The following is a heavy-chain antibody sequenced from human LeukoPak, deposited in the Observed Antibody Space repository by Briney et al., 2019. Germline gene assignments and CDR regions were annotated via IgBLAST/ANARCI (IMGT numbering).Heavy chain of an antibody. D-gene: IGHD6-13*01. CDR1: GGSISSSSYY. CDR3: VRHFYKAAGPAGCLDY. V-gene: IGHV4-39*01. Sequence: PSETLSLTCTVSGGSISSSSYYWGWIRQPPGKGLEWIGSIYYSGSTYYNPSLKSRVTISVDTSKNQFSLKLSSVTDADTGVYYCVRHFYKAAGPAGCLDYCGQGTLVTVSS. CDR2: IYYSGST. J-gene: IGHJ4*02.